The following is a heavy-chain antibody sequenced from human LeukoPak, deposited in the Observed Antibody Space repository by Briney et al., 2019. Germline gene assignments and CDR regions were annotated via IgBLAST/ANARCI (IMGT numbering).Heavy chain of an antibody. J-gene: IGHJ4*02. Sequence: PSQTLSLTCTVSGGSISSCDYYWSWIRQPPGKGLEWIGYIYCSGSTFYNPSLKSRVTISIDTSKDQFSLKLSSVTAADTAVYYCGRNPLYYGSGSLDYWGQGTLVTVSS. CDR1: GGSISSCDYY. CDR3: GRNPLYYGSGSLDY. CDR2: IYCSGST. V-gene: IGHV4-30-4*01. D-gene: IGHD3-10*01.